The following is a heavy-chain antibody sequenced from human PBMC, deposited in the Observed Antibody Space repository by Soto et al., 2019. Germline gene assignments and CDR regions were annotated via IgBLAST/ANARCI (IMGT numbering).Heavy chain of an antibody. D-gene: IGHD6-19*01. J-gene: IGHJ4*02. CDR3: ARGAGYSRGGYDY. Sequence: EVQLVESGGDLVQPGGSLRLSCAASGFTVSSNFMSWVRQAPGKGLEWVSVIYSGGTTYYADSVKGRFTISRHNSKNTLYLQMNSLRPEDTAVYYCARGAGYSRGGYDYWGQGTRVTVSS. CDR1: GFTVSSNF. V-gene: IGHV3-53*04. CDR2: IYSGGTT.